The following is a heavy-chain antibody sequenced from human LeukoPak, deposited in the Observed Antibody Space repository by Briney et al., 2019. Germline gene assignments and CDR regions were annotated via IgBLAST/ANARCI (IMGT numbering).Heavy chain of an antibody. CDR3: ARFRTGRAFDI. J-gene: IGHJ3*02. D-gene: IGHD3/OR15-3a*01. CDR1: GYTFTSYY. Sequence: ASVKVSCKASGYTFTSYYMHWVRQAPGQGLEWMGIINPSGDSTSYAQKFQGRVTMTRDTSTSTVYMDLSSLRSEDTAVYYCARFRTGRAFDIWGQGTMVTVSS. CDR2: INPSGDST. V-gene: IGHV1-46*01.